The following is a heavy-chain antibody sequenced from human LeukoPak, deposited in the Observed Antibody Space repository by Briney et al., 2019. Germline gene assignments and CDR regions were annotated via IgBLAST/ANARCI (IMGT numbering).Heavy chain of an antibody. CDR3: ARVIRYGDYLDY. J-gene: IGHJ4*02. D-gene: IGHD4-17*01. Sequence: GGSLRLSCAASGFTFSSYGMSWVRQAPGKGLEWVSSISASGGTTYLADSAKGRFTISRDDSIDTVYLEMNSLRAEDTALYYCARVIRYGDYLDYWGQGTLVTVSS. CDR1: GFTFSSYG. CDR2: ISASGGTT. V-gene: IGHV3-23*01.